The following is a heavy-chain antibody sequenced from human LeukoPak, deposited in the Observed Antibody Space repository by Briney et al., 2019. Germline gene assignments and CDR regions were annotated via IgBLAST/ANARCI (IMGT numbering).Heavy chain of an antibody. J-gene: IGHJ4*02. CDR1: GFTFSTYA. V-gene: IGHV3-64*01. CDR2: MSDNGDTI. CDR3: ARDGKAKNDY. D-gene: IGHD1-26*01. Sequence: GGSLRLSCAASGFTFSTYAMQWVRQAPDKRLEYVSGMSDNGDTIYYANSVGGRFTMSRDNSRSTLYLQMGSLRPEDTAVYYCARDGKAKNDYWGQGTLVTVST.